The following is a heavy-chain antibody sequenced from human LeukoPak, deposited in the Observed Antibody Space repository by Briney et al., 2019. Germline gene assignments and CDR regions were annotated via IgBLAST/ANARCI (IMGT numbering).Heavy chain of an antibody. D-gene: IGHD4-11*01. J-gene: IGHJ4*02. CDR1: GLTFSNYN. Sequence: VGSLRLSCAASGLTFSNYNMNWVRQAPGEGLEWVSFISSSSNYIYYADSVRGRFTISRDNAKNSLYLQMNSLRAEDTAVYYCARGTPTTRDFDYWGQGTLVTVSS. V-gene: IGHV3-21*01. CDR2: ISSSSNYI. CDR3: ARGTPTTRDFDY.